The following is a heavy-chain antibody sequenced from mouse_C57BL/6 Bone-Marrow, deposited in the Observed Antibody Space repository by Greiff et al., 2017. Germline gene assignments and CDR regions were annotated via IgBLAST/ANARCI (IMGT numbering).Heavy chain of an antibody. Sequence: EVKVVESGGGLVKPGGSLKLSCAASGFTFSDYGMHWVRQAPEKGLEWVAYISSGSSTIYYADTVKGRFTISRDNAKNTLFLHMTSLRSEDTAMYYCARVPLAYWGQGTLVTVSA. V-gene: IGHV5-17*01. CDR3: ARVPLAY. CDR2: ISSGSSTI. CDR1: GFTFSDYG. J-gene: IGHJ3*01.